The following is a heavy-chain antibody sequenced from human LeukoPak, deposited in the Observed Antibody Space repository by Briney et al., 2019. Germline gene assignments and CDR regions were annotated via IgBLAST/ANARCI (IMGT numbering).Heavy chain of an antibody. V-gene: IGHV3-74*01. J-gene: IGHJ4*02. Sequence: GGALRLSCAATGFTFSRYWMHWVRQAPGKGLVWVSRINSDGRSTVYADSVKGRFTISRDNAKNTLYLQMDSLRDEDTAVYYCARDRYSSGWFGYWGQGTLVTVSS. CDR1: GFTFSRYW. CDR2: INSDGRST. D-gene: IGHD6-19*01. CDR3: ARDRYSSGWFGY.